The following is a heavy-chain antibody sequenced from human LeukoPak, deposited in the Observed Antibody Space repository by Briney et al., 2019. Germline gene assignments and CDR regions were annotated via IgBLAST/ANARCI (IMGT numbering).Heavy chain of an antibody. D-gene: IGHD5-24*01. Sequence: SVKVSCKASGGTFSSYAISWVRQAPGQGLEGMGRIIPIFGIANYAQKFQGRVTITADKSTSTAYMELSSLRSEDTAVYYCARAVGGLQPTEYYFDYWGQGTLVTVSS. J-gene: IGHJ4*02. V-gene: IGHV1-69*04. CDR3: ARAVGGLQPTEYYFDY. CDR1: GGTFSSYA. CDR2: IIPIFGIA.